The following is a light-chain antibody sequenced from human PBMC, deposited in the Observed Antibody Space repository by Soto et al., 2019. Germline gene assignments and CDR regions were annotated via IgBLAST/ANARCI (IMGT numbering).Light chain of an antibody. V-gene: IGKV1-5*01. CDR3: QQYNSYSRT. Sequence: NEMTLAPSALSAAIEYRLTITCPASQSISNWLAWYQQKPGKAPKLLIYDASSLESGVSLRFSGSGSGTEFTLTISSLQPDDFATYYCQQYNSYSRTFGQRSIVDVK. CDR1: QSISNW. J-gene: IGKJ1*01. CDR2: DAS.